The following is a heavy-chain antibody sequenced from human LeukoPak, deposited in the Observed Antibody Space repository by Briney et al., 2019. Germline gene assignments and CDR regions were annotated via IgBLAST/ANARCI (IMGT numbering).Heavy chain of an antibody. CDR2: INPNSGGT. Sequence: ASVKVSCKASGYTFTSYDINWVRQAPGQGLEWMGWINPNSGGTNYAQKFQGRVTMTRDTSISTAYMELSRLRSDDTAVYYCARDYYDSSGSYAFDIWGQGTMVTVSS. J-gene: IGHJ3*02. CDR1: GYTFTSYD. V-gene: IGHV1-2*02. D-gene: IGHD3-22*01. CDR3: ARDYYDSSGSYAFDI.